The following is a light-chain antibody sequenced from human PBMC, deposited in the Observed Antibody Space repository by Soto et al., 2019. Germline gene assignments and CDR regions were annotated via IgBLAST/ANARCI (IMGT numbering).Light chain of an antibody. CDR3: QVWDSFSDHRI. J-gene: IGLJ2*01. CDR1: NIGGKS. CDR2: YDD. Sequence: SYELTQPPSVSLAPGETARITCGRNNIGGKSVHWYQQKPGQAPVLVIYYDDDRPSGIPERFSGSNSGNTATLTISRVEPGDEADYYCQVWDSFSDHRIFGGGTKLTVL. V-gene: IGLV3-21*04.